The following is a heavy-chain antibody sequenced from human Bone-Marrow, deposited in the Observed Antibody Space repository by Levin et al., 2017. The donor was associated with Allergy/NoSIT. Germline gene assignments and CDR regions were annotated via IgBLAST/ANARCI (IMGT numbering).Heavy chain of an antibody. D-gene: IGHD3-9*01. CDR2: IKSETDGGKR. CDR1: GFLFSNAW. Sequence: GESLKISCAASGFLFSNAWMSWVRQAPGKGLEWVGRIKSETDGGKRDYAAPVKGRFTISRDDSKNTLYLQMDSLKTEDTAVYYCTTQNYDIGDYWGQGTLVTVSS. CDR3: TTQNYDIGDY. V-gene: IGHV3-15*01. J-gene: IGHJ4*02.